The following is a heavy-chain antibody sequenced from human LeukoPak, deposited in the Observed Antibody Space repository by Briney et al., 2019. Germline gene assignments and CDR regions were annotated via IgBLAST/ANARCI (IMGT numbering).Heavy chain of an antibody. V-gene: IGHV2-70*11. J-gene: IGHJ4*02. CDR3: ARIRSYDFWSGYYFFDY. CDR1: GFSLSTSGMC. Sequence: SGPALVKPTQTLTLTCTFSGFSLSTSGMCVSWIRQPPGKALEWLARIDWDDDKYYSTSLKTRLTISKDTSKNQVVLTMTNMDPVDTATYYRARIRSYDFWSGYYFFDYWGQGTLVTVSS. CDR2: IDWDDDK. D-gene: IGHD3-3*01.